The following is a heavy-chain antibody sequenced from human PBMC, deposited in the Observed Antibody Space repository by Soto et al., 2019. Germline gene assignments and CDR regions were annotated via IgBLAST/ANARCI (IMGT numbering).Heavy chain of an antibody. CDR2: INSDGRIT. CDR1: GFTFSTYW. CDR3: ARVATGSYSWRES. D-gene: IGHD1-26*01. Sequence: EVQLEESGGDLVQPGGSLRLSCAASGFTFSTYWMHWVRQAPGKGLVWVSRINSDGRITTYADSVKGRFTISRDNSKNTLYLQTHSLRAEHTAVSYCARVATGSYSWRESWGQGTLVTVSS. J-gene: IGHJ5*02. V-gene: IGHV3-74*03.